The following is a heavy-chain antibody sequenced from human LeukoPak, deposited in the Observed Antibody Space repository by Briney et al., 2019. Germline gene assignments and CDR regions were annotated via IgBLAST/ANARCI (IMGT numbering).Heavy chain of an antibody. CDR1: GGSFSGYY. V-gene: IGHV4-34*01. CDR3: ARVGCSGGTCYTRGCDF. D-gene: IGHD2-15*01. Sequence: PSETLSLTCAVYGGSFSGYYWSWIRQPPGKGLEWIAEINHSGSTNYNPSLKSRVTISVDTSKNQFSLNLSSVTAADTAVYYCARVGCSGGTCYTRGCDFWGQGTLVTVSS. J-gene: IGHJ4*02. CDR2: INHSGST.